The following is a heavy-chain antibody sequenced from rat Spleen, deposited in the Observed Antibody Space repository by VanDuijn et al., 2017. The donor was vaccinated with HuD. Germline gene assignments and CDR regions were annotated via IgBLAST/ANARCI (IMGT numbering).Heavy chain of an antibody. J-gene: IGHJ2*01. V-gene: IGHV5-31*01. D-gene: IGHD1-1*01. CDR2: ITNTGGST. Sequence: EVQLVESGGGLVQPGSPLKLSCAASGFTFSSSWLNWIRQAPGKGLEWVASITNTGGSTYYPDSVKGRFTIPRDNAKCTLYLQMNSQRSEDTATYYCTRRDYYSGIFVYWGQGVRVTVSS. CDR1: GFTFSSSW. CDR3: TRRDYYSGIFVY.